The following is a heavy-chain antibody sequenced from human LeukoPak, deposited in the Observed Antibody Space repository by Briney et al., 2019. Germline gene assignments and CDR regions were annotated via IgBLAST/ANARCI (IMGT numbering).Heavy chain of an antibody. D-gene: IGHD3-10*01. Sequence: PGGSLRLSCAASGFTFSSYAMTWVRQAAGKGLEWVSTISGGDISTYYADSVKGRFTVSRDNSKKTLYLQMNSLRAEDTAVYHCAKAPMVRGVIIADYWGQGTLVTVSS. CDR3: AKAPMVRGVIIADY. CDR1: GFTFSSYA. V-gene: IGHV3-23*01. CDR2: ISGGDIST. J-gene: IGHJ4*02.